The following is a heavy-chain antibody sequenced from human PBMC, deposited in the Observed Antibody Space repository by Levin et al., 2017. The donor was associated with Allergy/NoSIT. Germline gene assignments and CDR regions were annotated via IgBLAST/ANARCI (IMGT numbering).Heavy chain of an antibody. CDR3: VKDDDWGFGY. CDR1: GFTFSGHW. V-gene: IGHV3-7*01. CDR2: IDGDGNGK. J-gene: IGHJ4*02. D-gene: IGHD2-21*01. Sequence: GASVKVSCAASGFTFSGHWMNWARQAPGMGLEWVASIDGDGNGKFYVDSVKGRFTITRDNAKNSLYLQMNSLRDEDTAVYYCVKDDDWGFGYWGQGTLVSVSS.